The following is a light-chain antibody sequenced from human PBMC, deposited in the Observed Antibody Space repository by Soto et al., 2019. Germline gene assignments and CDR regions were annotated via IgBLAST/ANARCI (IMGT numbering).Light chain of an antibody. V-gene: IGKV3-15*01. CDR1: RSVSNR. J-gene: IGKJ4*01. CDR2: GAS. CDR3: QQYYNWPVT. Sequence: EILMTQSPATLSVSPGETVTCSCRASRSVSNRLAWYQHKPGQAPRLLISGASNGATGIPPKFSGSGSGTEFTLTVDSLQSDDIAVYYCQQYYNWPVTFGGGTKVDIK.